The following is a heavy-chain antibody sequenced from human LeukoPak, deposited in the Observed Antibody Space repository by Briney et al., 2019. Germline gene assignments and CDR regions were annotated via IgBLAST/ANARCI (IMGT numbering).Heavy chain of an antibody. CDR2: IHTSGST. CDR1: GGSISTYY. D-gene: IGHD3-3*02. J-gene: IGHJ4*01. V-gene: IGHV4-4*07. Sequence: SETQSLTCSGSGGSISTYYWSWIRQPAGKGLEWIAQIHTSGSTNFNPSLKSRVSISMDTPNNQFSLMISSVTAADTAIYYCAGRGLSIGWTCDQGGDGTLVTVSS. CDR3: AGRGLSIGWTCDQ.